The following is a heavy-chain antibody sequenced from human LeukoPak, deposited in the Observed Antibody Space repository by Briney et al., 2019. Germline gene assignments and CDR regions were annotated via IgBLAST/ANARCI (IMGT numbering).Heavy chain of an antibody. CDR2: IYPGDSDT. V-gene: IGHV5-51*01. D-gene: IGHD1-26*01. J-gene: IGHJ4*02. CDR3: ASLSGSYSFDY. Sequence: GESLKTSCKGSGYSFTSYWIGWVRQMPGKGLEWMGIIYPGDSDTRYSPSFQGRVSISADKSISTAYLQWSSLKASDTAMYYCASLSGSYSFDYWGQGTLVTVSS. CDR1: GYSFTSYW.